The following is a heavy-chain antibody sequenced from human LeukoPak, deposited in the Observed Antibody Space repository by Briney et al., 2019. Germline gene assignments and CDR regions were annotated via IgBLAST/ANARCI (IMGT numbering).Heavy chain of an antibody. Sequence: SETLSLTCTVSRYCISSGYYWGWIRQPPGKGLEWSGSIYHSGRTYYNPSLKSRVTISVDTSKNQFSLKLSSVTAADTAVYYCARGVRDGYNSPSFDYWGQGTLVTVSS. D-gene: IGHD5-24*01. V-gene: IGHV4-38-2*02. CDR2: IYHSGRT. J-gene: IGHJ4*02. CDR3: ARGVRDGYNSPSFDY. CDR1: RYCISSGYY.